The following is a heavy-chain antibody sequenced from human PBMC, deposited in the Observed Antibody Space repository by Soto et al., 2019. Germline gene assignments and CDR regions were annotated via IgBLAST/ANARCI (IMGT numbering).Heavy chain of an antibody. CDR3: ARGDAIVDYYYYGMDV. J-gene: IGHJ6*02. V-gene: IGHV4-59*01. Sequence: HVQLQESGPGLVKPSETLSLTCTVSGGSISSYYWSWIRQPPGKELEWIGYTYYSGSTNYNPSLKSRVTISVDTSKNQFSLKLSSVTAADTAVYYCARGDAIVDYYYYGMDVWGQGTTVTVSS. CDR1: GGSISSYY. CDR2: TYYSGST. D-gene: IGHD1-26*01.